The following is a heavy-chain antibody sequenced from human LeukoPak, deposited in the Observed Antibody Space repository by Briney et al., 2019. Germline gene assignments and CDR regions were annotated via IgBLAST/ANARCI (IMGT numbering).Heavy chain of an antibody. CDR1: GYTFTSYY. CDR3: ARDPSPGIAVAGIFDY. V-gene: IGHV1-46*01. CDR2: IDPSGGST. Sequence: ASVKVSCKASGYTFTSYYMHWVRQAPGQGLEWMGIIDPSGGSTSYAQKFQGRVTMTRDTSTSTVYMELSSLRSEDTAVYYCARDPSPGIAVAGIFDYWGQGTLVTVSS. J-gene: IGHJ4*02. D-gene: IGHD6-19*01.